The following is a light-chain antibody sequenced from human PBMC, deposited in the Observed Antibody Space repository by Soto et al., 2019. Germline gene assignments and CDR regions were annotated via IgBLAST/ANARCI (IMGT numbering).Light chain of an antibody. CDR3: CSYAGSSALV. CDR2: EVT. J-gene: IGLJ2*01. V-gene: IGLV2-23*02. Sequence: QSALTQPASVSGSPGQSITISCTRTRSDIGSYNLVSWYQQHPGKAPKFMIYEVTKRPSGVSNRFSGSKSGNTASLTISGLQAEDEADYYCCSYAGSSALVFGGGTKLTVL. CDR1: RSDIGSYNL.